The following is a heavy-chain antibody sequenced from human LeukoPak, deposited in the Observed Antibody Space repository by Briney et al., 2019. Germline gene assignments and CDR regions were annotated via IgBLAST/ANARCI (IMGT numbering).Heavy chain of an antibody. V-gene: IGHV4-39*07. CDR3: ARGYYYGSGGIYYYYYMDV. CDR1: GGSISSTNYY. D-gene: IGHD3-10*01. J-gene: IGHJ6*03. CDR2: IYYSGST. Sequence: SETLSLTCTVSGGSISSTNYYWGWIRQPPGKGLEWIGSIYYSGSTNYNPSLKSRVTISVDTSKNQFSLKLSSVTAADTAVYYCARGYYYGSGGIYYYYYMDVWGKGTTVTVSS.